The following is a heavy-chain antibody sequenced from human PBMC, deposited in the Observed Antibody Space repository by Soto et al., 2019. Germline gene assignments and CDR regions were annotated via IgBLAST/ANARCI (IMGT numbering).Heavy chain of an antibody. CDR2: IYYSGST. D-gene: IGHD3-10*01. V-gene: IGHV4-59*01. CDR1: GGSISSYY. Sequence: XGTLSLTCTVSGGSISSYYWSWIRQPPGKGLEWIGYIYYSGSTNYNPSLKSRVTISVDTSKNQFSLKLSSVTAADTAVYYCARNVGRGAFDIWGQGTMVTVSS. CDR3: ARNVGRGAFDI. J-gene: IGHJ3*02.